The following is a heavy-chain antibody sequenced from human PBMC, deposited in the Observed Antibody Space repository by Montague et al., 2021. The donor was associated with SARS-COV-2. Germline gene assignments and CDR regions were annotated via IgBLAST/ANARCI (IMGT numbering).Heavy chain of an antibody. D-gene: IGHD5-18*01. J-gene: IGHJ6*02. Sequence: SLRRSCAASGFTFSDYYMSWIRQAPGKGLEWVSYISSSSSYTNYADSVKGRFTISRDNAKNSLYLQMNSLRAEDTAVYYCARGAAMVTILYYYYGMDVWGQGTTVTVSS. CDR2: ISSSSSYT. V-gene: IGHV3-11*05. CDR3: ARGAAMVTILYYYYGMDV. CDR1: GFTFSDYY.